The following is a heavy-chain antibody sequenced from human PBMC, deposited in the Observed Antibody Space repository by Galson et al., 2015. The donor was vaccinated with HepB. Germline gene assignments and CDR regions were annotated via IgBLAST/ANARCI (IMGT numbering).Heavy chain of an antibody. CDR3: ARDQDYDILTYLDP. CDR1: GFTFSSYS. V-gene: IGHV3-48*01. CDR2: ISSSSTI. Sequence: SLRLSCAASGFTFSSYSMNWVRQAPGKGLEWVSYISSSSTIYYADSVKGRFTISRDNAKNSLYLQMNSLRAEDTAVYYCARDQDYDILTYLDPRGQGTLVTVSS. J-gene: IGHJ5*02. D-gene: IGHD3-9*01.